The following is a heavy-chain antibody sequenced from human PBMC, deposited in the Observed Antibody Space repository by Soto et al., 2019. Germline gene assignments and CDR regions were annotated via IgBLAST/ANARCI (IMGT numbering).Heavy chain of an antibody. CDR2: ISYDGSNK. CDR3: ARVPASSGRAHFDY. Sequence: QVQLVESGGGVVQPGRSLRLSCAASGFTFSSYAMHWVRQAPGKGLEWVAVISYDGSNKYYADSVKGRFTISRDNSKNTLYTQMNSLRAEDTAVYYCARVPASSGRAHFDYWGQGTLVTVSS. J-gene: IGHJ4*02. CDR1: GFTFSSYA. V-gene: IGHV3-30-3*01. D-gene: IGHD2-15*01.